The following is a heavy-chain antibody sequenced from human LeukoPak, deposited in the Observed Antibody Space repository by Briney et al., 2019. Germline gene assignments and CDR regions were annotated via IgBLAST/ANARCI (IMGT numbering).Heavy chain of an antibody. J-gene: IGHJ6*03. CDR2: INWHGDST. V-gene: IGHV3-20*04. CDR1: GFTFDDYG. D-gene: IGHD5-18*01. CDR3: ARDDTAMVTYYYYYMDV. Sequence: GGSLRLSCAASGFTFDDYGMNWVRQPPGKGLEWVSGINWHGDSTGYADSVKGRFTISRDNAKNSLYLQMNSLRAEDTALYYCARDDTAMVTYYYYYMDVWGKGTTVTVSS.